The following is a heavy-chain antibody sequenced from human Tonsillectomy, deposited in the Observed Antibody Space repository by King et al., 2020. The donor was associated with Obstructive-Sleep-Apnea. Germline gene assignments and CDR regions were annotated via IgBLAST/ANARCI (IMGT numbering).Heavy chain of an antibody. D-gene: IGHD1-26*01. Sequence: VQLVESGGVVVQPGGSLRLSCAASGFIFDDYTMHWVRQAPGKGLEWGSLISGGGGSAYYADSVKGRFTISRDSSKNSLYLQMNSLRTEDTALYYCAKSSGSYYYYYDMDVWGQGTTVTVSS. V-gene: IGHV3-43*01. CDR2: ISGGGGSA. CDR3: AKSSGSYYYYYDMDV. J-gene: IGHJ6*02. CDR1: GFIFDDYT.